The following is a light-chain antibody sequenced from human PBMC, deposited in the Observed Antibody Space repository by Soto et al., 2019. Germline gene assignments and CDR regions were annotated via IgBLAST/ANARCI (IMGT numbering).Light chain of an antibody. CDR2: DTS. Sequence: QAVVTQEPSLTVSPGETVTLTCGSSTGDVTSDHFPYWFQQRPGQAPRTLIHDTSKRHSRTPARFSGSLLGGKAALTLSGAQPEDEADYYCFLSYSGARKVFGGGTKVTVL. V-gene: IGLV7-46*01. J-gene: IGLJ2*01. CDR3: FLSYSGARKV. CDR1: TGDVTSDHF.